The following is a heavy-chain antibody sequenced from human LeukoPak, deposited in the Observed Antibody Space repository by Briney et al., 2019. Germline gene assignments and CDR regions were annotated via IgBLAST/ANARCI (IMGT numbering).Heavy chain of an antibody. Sequence: GGSLRLSCAASGFTFSSYSMNWVRQAPGKGLEWVSYISSSSTIYYADSVKGRFTISRDNAKNSLYLQMNSLRAEDTAMYYCARAYPPPAAGFDYWGQGTLVTVSS. D-gene: IGHD6-13*01. V-gene: IGHV3-48*04. CDR1: GFTFSSYS. CDR2: ISSSSTI. CDR3: ARAYPPPAAGFDY. J-gene: IGHJ4*02.